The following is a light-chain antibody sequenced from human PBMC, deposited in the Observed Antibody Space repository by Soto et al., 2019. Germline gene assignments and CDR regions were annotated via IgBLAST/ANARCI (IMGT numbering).Light chain of an antibody. CDR1: QTVRNNY. CDR2: DAS. Sequence: EFVLTQSSGTLSLSPGERATLSCRASQTVRNNYLAWYQQKPGQAPRLLIYDASSRATGIPDRFSGGGSGTDFTLTISRLEPEDFAVYYCQQFGSSLRAFGQGTRLE. V-gene: IGKV3-20*01. J-gene: IGKJ5*01. CDR3: QQFGSSLRA.